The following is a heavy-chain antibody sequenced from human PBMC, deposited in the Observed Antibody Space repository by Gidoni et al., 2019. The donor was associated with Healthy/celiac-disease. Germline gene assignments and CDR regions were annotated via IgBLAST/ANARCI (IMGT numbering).Heavy chain of an antibody. V-gene: IGHV3-33*01. Sequence: QVQLVESGGGVVQPGRSLRLSCAASGFPFSSYGMHWVRQAPGKGLEWVAVIWYDGSNKYYADSVKGRFTISRDNSKNTLYLQMNSLRAEDTAVYYCAGIAVAGTGYYYGMDVWGQGTTVTVSS. CDR1: GFPFSSYG. CDR2: IWYDGSNK. J-gene: IGHJ6*02. D-gene: IGHD6-19*01. CDR3: AGIAVAGTGYYYGMDV.